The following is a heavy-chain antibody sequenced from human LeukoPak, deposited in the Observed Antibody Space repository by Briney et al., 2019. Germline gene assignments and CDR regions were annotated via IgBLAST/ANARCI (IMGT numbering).Heavy chain of an antibody. V-gene: IGHV3-23*01. J-gene: IGHJ4*02. Sequence: PGGSLRLSCAASGFTFSSYAMTWVRQAPGKGLEWVSSISGSGGGTYYADSVKGRFTISRDNSKNTLYLQMNSLRAEDTAVYYCARGWGADLSYYYGSGSYLDYWGQGTLVTVSS. CDR3: ARGWGADLSYYYGSGSYLDY. D-gene: IGHD3-10*01. CDR1: GFTFSSYA. CDR2: ISGSGGGT.